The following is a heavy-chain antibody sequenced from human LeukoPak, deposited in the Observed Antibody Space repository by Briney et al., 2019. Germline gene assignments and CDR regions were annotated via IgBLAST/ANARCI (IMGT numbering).Heavy chain of an antibody. CDR2: IRYDGSNK. Sequence: GGSLRLSCAASGFTFSSYGMHWVRQAPGKGLEWVAFIRYDGSNKYYADSVKGRFTISRDNSKNTLYLQMNSLRGEDTAVFYCARESVEFPSFDYWGQGSLVTVSS. D-gene: IGHD1-1*01. J-gene: IGHJ4*02. V-gene: IGHV3-30*02. CDR1: GFTFSSYG. CDR3: ARESVEFPSFDY.